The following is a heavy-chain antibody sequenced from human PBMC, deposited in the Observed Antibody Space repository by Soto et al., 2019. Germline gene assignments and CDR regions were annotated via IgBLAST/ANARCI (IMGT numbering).Heavy chain of an antibody. CDR3: GELVGGVKAIGAPGDWLDP. J-gene: IGHJ5*02. D-gene: IGHD3-3*01. Sequence: QVQLVESGGGVVQPGDSLRLSCAASGFMFSGYGMHWIRQAPGKGLEWVAVITHDGSEKYYGDSVKGRCTVSRDNSTNTLFLQIDSLRAEDKAVYYCGELVGGVKAIGAPGDWLDPWGQGTLVTVSS. V-gene: IGHV3-30*03. CDR2: ITHDGSEK. CDR1: GFMFSGYG.